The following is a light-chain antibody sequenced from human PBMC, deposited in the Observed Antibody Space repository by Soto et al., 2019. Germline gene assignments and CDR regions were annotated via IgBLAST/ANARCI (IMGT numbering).Light chain of an antibody. CDR2: DVS. Sequence: QSALTQPASVSGSPGQSITISCTGTSSDVGGYNYVSWYQQHPGKAPELMIYDVSNRPSGVSNRFSGSKSGNTASLTISGLQAEDEADYYCSSYTSSSILYVFGTGTKVTVL. V-gene: IGLV2-14*01. J-gene: IGLJ1*01. CDR1: SSDVGGYNY. CDR3: SSYTSSSILYV.